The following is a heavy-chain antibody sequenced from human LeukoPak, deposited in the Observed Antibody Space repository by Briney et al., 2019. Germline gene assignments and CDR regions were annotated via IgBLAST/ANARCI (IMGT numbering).Heavy chain of an antibody. J-gene: IGHJ4*02. CDR2: IYYSGST. D-gene: IGHD6-13*01. Sequence: SETLSLTCTVSGGSISSNSYYWGWIRQPPGKGLEGIGSIYYSGSTYSNPSLKSRVTISVDTSKNQSALKLSSVTAADTAVYYCARQITGIAAAGGKDYWGQGTLVTVSS. V-gene: IGHV4-39*01. CDR3: ARQITGIAAAGGKDY. CDR1: GGSISSNSYY.